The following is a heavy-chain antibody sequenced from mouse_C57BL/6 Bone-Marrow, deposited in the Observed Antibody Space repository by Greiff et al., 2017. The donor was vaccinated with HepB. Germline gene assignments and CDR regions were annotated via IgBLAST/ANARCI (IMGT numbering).Heavy chain of an antibody. CDR1: GYSITSDY. CDR2: ISYSGST. Sequence: EVMLVESGPGLAKPSQTLSLTCSVTGYSITSDYWNWIRKFPGNKLEYMGYISYSGSTYYNPSLKSRISITRDTSKNQYYLQLNSVTTEDTATYYCARYPNYYGSSYEAYYFDYWGQGTTLTVSS. D-gene: IGHD1-1*01. CDR3: ARYPNYYGSSYEAYYFDY. J-gene: IGHJ2*01. V-gene: IGHV3-8*01.